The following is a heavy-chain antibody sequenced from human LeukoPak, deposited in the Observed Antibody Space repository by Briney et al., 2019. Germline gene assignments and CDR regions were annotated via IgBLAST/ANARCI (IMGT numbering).Heavy chain of an antibody. V-gene: IGHV3-23*01. J-gene: IGHJ3*02. CDR3: ARDGSVAGTLDAFDI. CDR2: ISDSGAKA. Sequence: GGTLRLSCAASGFTFSNCGMSWVRQAPGKGLEWVSSISDSGAKAYYADSVKGRCTTSRDNSKNSLYLQMNSLRAEDTAVYYCARDGSVAGTLDAFDIWGQGTMVTVSS. D-gene: IGHD6-19*01. CDR1: GFTFSNCG.